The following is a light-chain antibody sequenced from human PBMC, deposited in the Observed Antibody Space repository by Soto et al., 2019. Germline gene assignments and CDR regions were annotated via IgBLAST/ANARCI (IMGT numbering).Light chain of an antibody. CDR1: QSVHTF. V-gene: IGKV3-11*01. J-gene: IGKJ5*01. Sequence: ELVLTQTQDTLSLSPGEGASLSGRASQSVHTFLAWYQQKPGQPPRLLIYGASTRATGVPARFSGSGSGTDFTLTISSLEPEDFAVYYCHQRSNWPPDTFGQGTRLEIK. CDR3: HQRSNWPPDT. CDR2: GAS.